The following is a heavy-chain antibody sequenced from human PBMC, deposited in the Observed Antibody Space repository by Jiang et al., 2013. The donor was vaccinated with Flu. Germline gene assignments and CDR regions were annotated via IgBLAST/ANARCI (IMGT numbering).Heavy chain of an antibody. CDR1: GGSISSYY. V-gene: IGHV4-59*01. CDR3: ARENIVVVVAATPGWFDP. Sequence: YGSGLVKPSETLSLTCTVSGGSISSYYWSWIRQPPGKGLEWIGYIYYSGSTNYNPSLKSRVTISVDTSKNQFSLKLSSVTAADTAVYYCARENIVVVVAATPGWFDPWGQGTLVTVS. J-gene: IGHJ5*02. CDR2: IYYSGST. D-gene: IGHD2-15*01.